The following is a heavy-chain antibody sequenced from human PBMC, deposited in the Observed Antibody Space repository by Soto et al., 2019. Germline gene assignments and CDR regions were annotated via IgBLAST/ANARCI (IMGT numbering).Heavy chain of an antibody. CDR2: IYPGDSDT. V-gene: IGHV5-51*01. CDR3: ATCIVGATDYFDY. Sequence: PGESLKISCKGSVYSFTSYWIGWVRQMPGKGLEWMGIIYPGDSDTRYSPSFQGQVTISADKSISTAYLQWSSLKASDTAMYYCATCIVGATDYFDYWGQGTLVTVSS. J-gene: IGHJ4*02. D-gene: IGHD1-26*01. CDR1: VYSFTSYW.